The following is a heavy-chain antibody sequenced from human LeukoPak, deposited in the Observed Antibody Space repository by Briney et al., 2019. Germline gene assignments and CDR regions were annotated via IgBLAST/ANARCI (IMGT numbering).Heavy chain of an antibody. V-gene: IGHV3-30*02. J-gene: IGHJ3*02. CDR1: GFTFSSYG. CDR2: IQYDGSDK. CDR3: AKEEPLFEDAFDI. Sequence: GGSLRLSCAASGFTFSSYGMHWVRQAPGKGLEWVSFIQYDGSDKYYGDSVKGRFTISRDNSKNTLYLQMNSLRAEDSAVYYCAKEEPLFEDAFDIWRQGTMVTVSS. D-gene: IGHD1-26*01.